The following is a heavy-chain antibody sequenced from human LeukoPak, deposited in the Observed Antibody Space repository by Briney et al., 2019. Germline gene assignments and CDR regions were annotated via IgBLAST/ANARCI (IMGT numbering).Heavy chain of an antibody. CDR1: GGSISSSSYY. V-gene: IGHV4-39*07. J-gene: IGHJ6*02. CDR3: ATIEMATIYYYYGMDV. D-gene: IGHD5-24*01. Sequence: SETLSLTCTVSGGSISSSSYYWGWIRQPPGKGLEWIGSIYYSGSTYYNPSLKSRVTISVDTSKNQFSLKLSSVTAADTAVYYCATIEMATIYYYYGMDVWGQGTTVTVSS. CDR2: IYYSGST.